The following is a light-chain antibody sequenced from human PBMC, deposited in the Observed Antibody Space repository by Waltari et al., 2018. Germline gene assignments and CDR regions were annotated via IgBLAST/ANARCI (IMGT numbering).Light chain of an antibody. V-gene: IGLV4-69*01. Sequence: QLVLTQSPSASASLRASVTLTCTLTTGHTSTVIASLQQQPGKGPRFLMKVNSDGSHSKGDEIPDRFSGSSSGAERYLSISSLQSEDDADYYCQTGGHGTWVFGGGTKVTVL. CDR3: QTGGHGTWV. CDR2: VNSDGSH. J-gene: IGLJ3*02. CDR1: TGHTSTV.